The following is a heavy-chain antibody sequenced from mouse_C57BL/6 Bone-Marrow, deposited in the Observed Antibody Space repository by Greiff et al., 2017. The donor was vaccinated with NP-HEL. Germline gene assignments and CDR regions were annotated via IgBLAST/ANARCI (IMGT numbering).Heavy chain of an antibody. CDR3: AREIYYYGSSPGWFDY. Sequence: QVQLQQPGAELVMPGASVKLSCKASGYTFTSYWMHWVKQRPGQGLEWIGEIDPSDSDTNYNQKFKSKSTLTVDKSSSTAYMQLSSLTSEDSAVYYCAREIYYYGSSPGWFDYWCQGTLVTVSA. D-gene: IGHD1-1*01. CDR1: GYTFTSYW. V-gene: IGHV1-69*01. CDR2: IDPSDSDT. J-gene: IGHJ3*01.